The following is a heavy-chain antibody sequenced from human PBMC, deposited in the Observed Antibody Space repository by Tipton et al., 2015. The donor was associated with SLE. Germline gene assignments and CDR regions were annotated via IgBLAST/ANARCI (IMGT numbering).Heavy chain of an antibody. J-gene: IGHJ3*02. D-gene: IGHD6-6*01. Sequence: TLSLTCTVSGGSISSGSYYWSWIRQPPGKGLEYIGTIYYSGKTYYNPSLKSRVTISADTSKNYFSLKLSSVTAADTAVYYCARRDSSSSGRAFDIWGQGTIVTVSS. CDR2: IYYSGKT. CDR3: ARRDSSSSGRAFDI. V-gene: IGHV4-39*02. CDR1: GGSISSGSYY.